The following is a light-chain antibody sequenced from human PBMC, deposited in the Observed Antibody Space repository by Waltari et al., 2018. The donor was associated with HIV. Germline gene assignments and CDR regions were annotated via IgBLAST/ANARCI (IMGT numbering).Light chain of an antibody. CDR2: KAS. J-gene: IGKJ1*01. V-gene: IGKV1-5*03. CDR1: QSISNW. Sequence: DVQMTQSPSTLSASVGDRVTITCRASQSISNWLAWYQQKPGKAPKVLIYKASNLERGVPSRFSGSASGTEFTLTISSLEPDDFATYYCQEYNSYKWTFGQGTKVEVK. CDR3: QEYNSYKWT.